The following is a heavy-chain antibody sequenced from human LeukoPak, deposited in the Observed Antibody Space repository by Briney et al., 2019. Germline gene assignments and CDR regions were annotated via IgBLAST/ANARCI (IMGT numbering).Heavy chain of an antibody. CDR1: GFTFSGYW. D-gene: IGHD1-26*01. CDR3: VRGAVGTGVWFDP. Sequence: GGSLRLSCAASGFTFSGYWMHWVRQAPGKGLEWAPRINIDGATTNYADSVKGRFTISRDNAKNTLHLQMNSLRADDTAVYYCVRGAVGTGVWFDPWGQGTLVTVSS. V-gene: IGHV3-74*01. CDR2: INIDGATT. J-gene: IGHJ5*02.